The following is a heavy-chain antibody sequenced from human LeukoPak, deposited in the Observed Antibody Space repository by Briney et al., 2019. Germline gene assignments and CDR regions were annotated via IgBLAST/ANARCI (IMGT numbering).Heavy chain of an antibody. Sequence: SETLSLTCTASGGSISSYYWSWIRQPPGKGLEWIGYIYYSGSTNYNPSLKSRVTISVDTSKNQFSLKLSSVTAADTAVYYCARAGGFIAARLRWFDPWGQGTLVTVSS. J-gene: IGHJ5*02. CDR2: IYYSGST. D-gene: IGHD6-6*01. CDR3: ARAGGFIAARLRWFDP. CDR1: GGSISSYY. V-gene: IGHV4-59*01.